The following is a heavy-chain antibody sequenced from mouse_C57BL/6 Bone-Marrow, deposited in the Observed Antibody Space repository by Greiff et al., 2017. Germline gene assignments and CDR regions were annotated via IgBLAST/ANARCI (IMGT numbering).Heavy chain of an antibody. CDR1: GFNINDYY. CDR3: AGVCDWAY. J-gene: IGHJ3*01. Sequence: VQLQQPGAELVKPGASVKLSCTASGFNINDYYMHWVKQRTELGLGWIGRIDPEAGDTKYAPKFQGKATITVDTASNAAYLQLSSLTSEDTAVYFCAGVCDWAYWGRGTLVTVTA. CDR2: IDPEAGDT. D-gene: IGHD4-1*01. V-gene: IGHV14-2*01.